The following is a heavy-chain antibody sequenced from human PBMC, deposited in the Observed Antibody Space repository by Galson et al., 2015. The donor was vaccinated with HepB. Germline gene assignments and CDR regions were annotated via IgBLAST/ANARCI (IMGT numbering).Heavy chain of an antibody. CDR1: GFTFSSYA. J-gene: IGHJ4*02. CDR3: ARVWAATAHFDY. CDR2: IYADGST. V-gene: IGHV3-53*01. D-gene: IGHD6-13*01. Sequence: SLRLSCAASGFTFSSYAMSWVRQAPGKGLEWVSVIYADGSTFYADSVKGRFTISRDNSKNTLYLQVSSLRAEDTAVYYCARVWAATAHFDYWGQGTLVTVSS.